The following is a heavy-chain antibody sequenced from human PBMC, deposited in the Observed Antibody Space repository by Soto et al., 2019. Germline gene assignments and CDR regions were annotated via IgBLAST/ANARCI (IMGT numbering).Heavy chain of an antibody. Sequence: SLRLSCAASGFTFSSYAMHWVRQAPGKGLEWVAVISYDGSNKYYADSVKGRFTISRDNSKNTLYLQMNSLRAEDTAVYYCARDSSGQPTYYYYGMDVWGQGTTVTVSS. J-gene: IGHJ6*02. CDR1: GFTFSSYA. D-gene: IGHD5-18*01. V-gene: IGHV3-30-3*01. CDR2: ISYDGSNK. CDR3: ARDSSGQPTYYYYGMDV.